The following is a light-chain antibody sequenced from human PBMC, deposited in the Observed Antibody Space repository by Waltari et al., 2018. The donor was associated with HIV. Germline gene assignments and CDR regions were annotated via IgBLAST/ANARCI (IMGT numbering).Light chain of an antibody. CDR2: RND. CDR1: KSNNGKNF. J-gene: IGLJ3*02. CDR3: ASWDDNLRHWV. Sequence: QPKMTQAPSASKTPGQRITMSCSGSKSNNGKNFIYWYQQIPGAAPRLVMARNDRRPAGVPDRFSGTKSGTSAFLAITDLRLDDEATYVCASWDDNLRHWVFGGGTKLTVL. V-gene: IGLV1-47*01.